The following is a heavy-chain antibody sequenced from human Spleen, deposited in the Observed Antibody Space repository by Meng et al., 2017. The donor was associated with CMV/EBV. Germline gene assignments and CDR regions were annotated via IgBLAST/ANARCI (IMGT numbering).Heavy chain of an antibody. CDR1: GFTFRSYA. Sequence: GGSLRLSCAASGFTFRSYAMHWVRQAPGKGLEWVAFIRNDGSHTYYAGSMKGRLTISRDNSKNTLSLEVNSLIPEDTAVYYCAKDRRPGLLGILIIVDQWGPGTLVTVSS. D-gene: IGHD1-1*01. CDR2: IRNDGSHT. CDR3: AKDRRPGLLGILIIVDQ. J-gene: IGHJ5*02. V-gene: IGHV3-30*02.